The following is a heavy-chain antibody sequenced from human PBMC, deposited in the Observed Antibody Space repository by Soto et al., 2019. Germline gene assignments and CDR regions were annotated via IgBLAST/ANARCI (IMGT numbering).Heavy chain of an antibody. J-gene: IGHJ4*02. CDR1: GFTLRNSW. CDR2: INRDGSHK. Sequence: GGSLRLSCAASGFTLRNSWMYWVRQAPGKGLEWVANINRDGSHKYYVDSVKGRFTISRDNAENSVFPQMNSLRAEDTAIYYCATKGDALNYWGQGTLVTVSS. D-gene: IGHD2-21*02. CDR3: ATKGDALNY. V-gene: IGHV3-7*01.